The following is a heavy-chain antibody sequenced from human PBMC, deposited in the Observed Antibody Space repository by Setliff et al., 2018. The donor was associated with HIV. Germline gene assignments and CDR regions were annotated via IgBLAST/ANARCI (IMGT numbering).Heavy chain of an antibody. CDR2: IKSKTDGGTT. D-gene: IGHD4-17*01. Sequence: GGSLRLSCAASGFTFSNAWMSWVRQAPGKGLEWVGRIKSKTDGGTTDYAAPVKGRFTISRDDSKNTLYLQMNSLKTEDTAVYYCAREDVTTSGLDIWGQGTMVTVSS. J-gene: IGHJ3*02. V-gene: IGHV3-15*01. CDR3: AREDVTTSGLDI. CDR1: GFTFSNAW.